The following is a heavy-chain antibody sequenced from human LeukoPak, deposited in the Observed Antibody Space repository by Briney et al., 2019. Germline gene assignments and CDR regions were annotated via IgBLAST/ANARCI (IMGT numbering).Heavy chain of an antibody. CDR2: ISGSGGSA. CDR3: AHEAASETGAFDI. Sequence: PGGSLRLSCAASGFTFSSYAMNWVRQAPGKGLEWVSAISGSGGSAYYADSVKGRFTISRDNSKNTLYLQMNSLRAEDTAVYYCAHEAASETGAFDIWGQGTMVTVSS. V-gene: IGHV3-23*01. D-gene: IGHD6-13*01. J-gene: IGHJ3*02. CDR1: GFTFSSYA.